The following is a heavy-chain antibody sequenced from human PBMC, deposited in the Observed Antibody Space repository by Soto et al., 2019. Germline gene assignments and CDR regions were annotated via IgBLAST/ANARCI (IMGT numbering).Heavy chain of an antibody. J-gene: IGHJ3*02. CDR3: AREQLVEYCSGGSCYPVPDAFDI. D-gene: IGHD2-15*01. CDR1: GFTFSDYY. V-gene: IGHV3-11*01. CDR2: ISSSGSTI. Sequence: GGSLRLSCAASGFTFSDYYMSWIRQAPGKGLEWVSYISSSGSTIYYADSVKGRFTISRDNAKNSLYLQMNSLRAEDTAVYYCAREQLVEYCSGGSCYPVPDAFDIWGQGTMVTVSS.